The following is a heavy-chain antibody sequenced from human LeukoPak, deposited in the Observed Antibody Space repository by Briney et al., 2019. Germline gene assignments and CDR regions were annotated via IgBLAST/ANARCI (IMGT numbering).Heavy chain of an antibody. CDR2: INHSGST. CDR3: ARGPLGYCSGGSCYGLVRWFDP. Sequence: PSETLSLTCAVYGGSFSGYYWSWIRQPPGKGLEWIGEINHSGSTNYNPSLKSRVTISVDTSKNQFSLKLSSVTAADTAVYYCARGPLGYCSGGSCYGLVRWFDPWGQGTLVTVSS. V-gene: IGHV4-34*01. J-gene: IGHJ5*02. CDR1: GGSFSGYY. D-gene: IGHD2-15*01.